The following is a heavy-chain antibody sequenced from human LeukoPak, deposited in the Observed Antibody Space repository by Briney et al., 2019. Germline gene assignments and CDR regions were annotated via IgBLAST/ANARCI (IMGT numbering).Heavy chain of an antibody. Sequence: GGSLRLSCAASGFTFSSYGMHWVRQAPGKGLEWVAVISYDGSNKYYADSVKGRFTISRDNSKNTLYLQMNSLRAEDTAVYYCAKVTFVVVVDDAFDIWGQGTMVTVSS. J-gene: IGHJ3*02. CDR1: GFTFSSYG. D-gene: IGHD2-15*01. CDR2: ISYDGSNK. V-gene: IGHV3-30*18. CDR3: AKVTFVVVVDDAFDI.